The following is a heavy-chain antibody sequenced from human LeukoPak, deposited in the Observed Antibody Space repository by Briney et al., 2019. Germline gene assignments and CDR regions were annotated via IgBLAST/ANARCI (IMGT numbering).Heavy chain of an antibody. D-gene: IGHD2-2*01. V-gene: IGHV3-23*01. CDR3: AKDYVFRSSTCPDFFDY. CDR2: LSGSGGTT. Sequence: AGGSLRLSCAASGFTFSNYAMSWVRQAPGKGLEWVSGLSGSGGTTYYPDSVKGRFTISRDNSKTTLDLQMNRLRAEDTAVYYCAKDYVFRSSTCPDFFDYWGQGTLVTVSS. CDR1: GFTFSNYA. J-gene: IGHJ4*02.